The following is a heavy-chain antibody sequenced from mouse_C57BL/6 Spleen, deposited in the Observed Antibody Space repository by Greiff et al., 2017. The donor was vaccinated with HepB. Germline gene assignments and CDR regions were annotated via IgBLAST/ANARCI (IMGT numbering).Heavy chain of an antibody. CDR2: IYPGDGDT. J-gene: IGHJ3*01. D-gene: IGHD2-3*01. Sequence: VKLQESGAELVKPGASVKISCKASGYAFSSYWMNWVKQRPGKGLEWIGQIYPGDGDTNYNGKFKGKATLTADKSSSTAYMQLSSLTSEDSAVYFCARGRAYDPFAYWGQGTLVTVSA. CDR1: GYAFSSYW. V-gene: IGHV1-80*01. CDR3: ARGRAYDPFAY.